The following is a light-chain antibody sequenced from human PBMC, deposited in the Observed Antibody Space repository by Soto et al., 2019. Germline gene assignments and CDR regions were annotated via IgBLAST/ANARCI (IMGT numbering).Light chain of an antibody. J-gene: IGKJ1*01. CDR3: QQNYGTPWT. CDR1: QSVNSY. V-gene: IGKV1-39*01. Sequence: IQMTQSPSSLSASVGDRVTITCRASQSVNSYLNWYQQRPGKAPKLLIYAASSFQSGVPSRFSGSGSGTHFTLTISSLQPEDFATYYCQQNYGTPWTFGQGTKVDIK. CDR2: AAS.